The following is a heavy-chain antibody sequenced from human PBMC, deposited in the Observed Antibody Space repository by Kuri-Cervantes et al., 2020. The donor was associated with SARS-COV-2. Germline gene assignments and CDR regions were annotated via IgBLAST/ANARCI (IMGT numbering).Heavy chain of an antibody. CDR3: ARGLWGIQYYFDY. V-gene: IGHV3-21*01. CDR1: GFTFSSYS. Sequence: GGSLRLSCAASGFTFSSYSMNWVRQAPGKGLEWVSSISSSSSYIYYADSVKGRFTISRDNAKNSLYLQMNSLRAEDTAVYYCARGLWGIQYYFDYWGQGTLVTRLL. CDR2: ISSSSSYI. J-gene: IGHJ4*02. D-gene: IGHD7-27*01.